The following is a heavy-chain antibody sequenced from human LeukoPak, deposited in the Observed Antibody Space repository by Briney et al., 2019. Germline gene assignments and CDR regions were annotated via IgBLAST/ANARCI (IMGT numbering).Heavy chain of an antibody. V-gene: IGHV3-21*04. CDR1: GFTFSSYS. J-gene: IGHJ4*02. D-gene: IGHD5-24*01. CDR2: ISSSSSYI. CDR3: AKDRHGYNPHFDY. Sequence: GGSLRLSCAASGFTFSSYSMNWVRQAPGKGLEWVSSISSSSSYIYYADSVKGRFTISRDNAKNSLYLQMNSLRAEDTALYYCAKDRHGYNPHFDYWGQGTLVTVSS.